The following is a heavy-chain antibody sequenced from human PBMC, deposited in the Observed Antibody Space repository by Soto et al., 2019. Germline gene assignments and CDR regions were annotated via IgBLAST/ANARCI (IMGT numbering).Heavy chain of an antibody. CDR3: GRDVAPSYYYYALDV. CDR2: ISFDGNYQ. V-gene: IGHV3-30-3*01. CDR1: GFTFSRYN. J-gene: IGHJ6*02. Sequence: GGSLRLSCAASGFTFSRYNMNWVRQAPGKGLEWVTLISFDGNYQYYADSMKGRFTVSRDNGKNTLYLEMNSLRAEDTAVYYCGRDVAPSYYYYALDVWGQGTTVTVSS.